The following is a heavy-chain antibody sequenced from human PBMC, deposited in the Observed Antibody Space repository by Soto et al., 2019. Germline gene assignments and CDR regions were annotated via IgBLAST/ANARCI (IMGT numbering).Heavy chain of an antibody. V-gene: IGHV3-23*01. J-gene: IGHJ4*02. CDR1: GFTFGTFA. CDR3: SRDYGSYSGYDRTDLFDY. CDR2: ISGGGDVT. D-gene: IGHD5-12*01. Sequence: GGSLRLSCAASGFTFGTFAMSWVRQAPGKGLLWVSTISGGGDVTFYADSVKGRFAISRDNSRNTVYLHINRLRPDDTAIYHCSRDYGSYSGYDRTDLFDYWGQGALVTVSS.